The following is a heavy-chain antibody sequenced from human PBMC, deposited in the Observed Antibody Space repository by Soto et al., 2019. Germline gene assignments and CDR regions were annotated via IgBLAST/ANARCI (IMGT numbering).Heavy chain of an antibody. D-gene: IGHD5-18*01. Sequence: ASVKFSFKPSVYTFTGYYMHGVLHSPGQGLEWMGWINPNSGGTNYAQKFQGRVTMTRDTSTSTVYMELSSLRSEDTAVYYCARDRTDTAMVSGLNDYWGQGTLVTVSS. CDR1: VYTFTGYY. CDR3: ARDRTDTAMVSGLNDY. V-gene: IGHV1-2*02. J-gene: IGHJ4*02. CDR2: INPNSGGT.